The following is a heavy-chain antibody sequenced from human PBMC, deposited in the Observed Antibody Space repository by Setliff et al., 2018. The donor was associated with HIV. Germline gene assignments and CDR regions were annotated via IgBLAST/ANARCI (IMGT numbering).Heavy chain of an antibody. CDR2: INVDGCSI. D-gene: IGHD2-2*01. CDR3: ARRAYCSSTTCFDN. V-gene: IGHV3-74*01. J-gene: IGHJ4*02. CDR1: GFTFTDYW. Sequence: GGSLRLSCAASGFTFTDYWMHWVRQVPGQGLVWVSRINVDGCSISYADSVKGRFTISRDNAKNSLYLQMDSLRAEDTAVYYCARRAYCSSTTCFDNWGQGTLVTVSS.